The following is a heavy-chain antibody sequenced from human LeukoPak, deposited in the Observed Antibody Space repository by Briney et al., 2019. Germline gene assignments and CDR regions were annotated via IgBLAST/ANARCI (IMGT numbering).Heavy chain of an antibody. CDR2: IKSKTDGGTT. Sequence: GGSLRLSCAASGFTFSNYNMNWVRQAPGKGLEWVGRIKSKTDGGTTDYAAPVKGRFTISRDDSKNTLYLQMNSLKTEDTAVYYCTTDRGDYGSGSYEIYYYYMDVWGKGTTVTVSS. D-gene: IGHD3-10*01. CDR1: GFTFSNYN. V-gene: IGHV3-15*01. J-gene: IGHJ6*03. CDR3: TTDRGDYGSGSYEIYYYYMDV.